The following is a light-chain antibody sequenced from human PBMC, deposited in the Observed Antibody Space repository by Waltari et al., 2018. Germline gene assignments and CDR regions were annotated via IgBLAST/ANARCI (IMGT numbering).Light chain of an antibody. V-gene: IGLV3-21*04. Sequence: SYVLTQPPSVSVATGQTASISCGGERPVSKRLSWYQQKPGQAPVLVIYYDKDRPSGIPGRFSGSNSGNTATLTISRVEAGDEADYFCQVWDGTADHHVFGPGTKVTVL. CDR1: RPVSKR. CDR2: YDK. J-gene: IGLJ1*01. CDR3: QVWDGTADHHV.